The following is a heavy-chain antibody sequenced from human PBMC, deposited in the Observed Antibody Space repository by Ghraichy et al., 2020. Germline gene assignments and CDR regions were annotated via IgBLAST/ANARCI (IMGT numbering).Heavy chain of an antibody. CDR1: GFSFSSYR. D-gene: IGHD4-23*01. J-gene: IGHJ6*02. Sequence: GGSLRLSCVGSGFSFSSYRLYWICLCPAPGKELDSYMTMSSRTIFYSDNVEGRFTISRDNAQNSLYLQMSSPRDEDTAVYYCARGSRVVRFYYYDGMYVWGQGTTVTVSS. V-gene: IGHV3-48*02. CDR2: MTMSSRTI. CDR3: ARGSRVVRFYYYDGMYV.